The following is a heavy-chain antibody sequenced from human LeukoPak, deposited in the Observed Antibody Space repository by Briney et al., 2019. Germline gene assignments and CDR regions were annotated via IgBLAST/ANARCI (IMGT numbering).Heavy chain of an antibody. Sequence: PGGSLRLSCAASGFIVSSKYMSWVRQAPGKGLEWVSAVYSNDNTYYADPVKGRFTISRDNSKNTLYLQMNSLRAEDTAVYYCAKDHYLGYCSSTSCSTHYYGMDVWGQGTTVTVSS. V-gene: IGHV3-66*03. J-gene: IGHJ6*02. CDR3: AKDHYLGYCSSTSCSTHYYGMDV. D-gene: IGHD2-2*01. CDR2: VYSNDNT. CDR1: GFIVSSKY.